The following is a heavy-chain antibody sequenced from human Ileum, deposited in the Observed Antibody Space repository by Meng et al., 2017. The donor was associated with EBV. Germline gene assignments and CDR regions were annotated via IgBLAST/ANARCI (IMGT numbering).Heavy chain of an antibody. CDR2: IYYRGNT. J-gene: IGHJ4*02. CDR3: ASAYDYGDYEAFAY. CDR1: GGSIGTGNFY. Sequence: QLHLPESGPGLVKPSETLSLTCTVSGGSIGTGNFYWGWIRQSPGKALECIGTIYYRGNTFYNPSLKSRLTISIDTSKNEFSLTLRSVTAADTALYYCASAYDYGDYEAFAYWGPGSLVTVSS. V-gene: IGHV4-39*07. D-gene: IGHD4-17*01.